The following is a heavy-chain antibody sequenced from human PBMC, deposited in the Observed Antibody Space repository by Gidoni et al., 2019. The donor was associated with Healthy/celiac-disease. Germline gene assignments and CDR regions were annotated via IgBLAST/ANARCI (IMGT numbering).Heavy chain of an antibody. CDR2: MKSDRSST. D-gene: IGHD5-12*01. J-gene: IGHJ5*02. CDR1: GFTFSSYW. CDR3: ARDPVEMATISCWFDP. V-gene: IGHV3-74*01. Sequence: EVQLVESGGGLVQPGGSLRLSCAASGFTFSSYWMHGVRQAPGKGLVWVSRMKSDRSSTSYADSVKGRFTISRDNAKTTLYLQMNSLRAEDTAVYYCARDPVEMATISCWFDPWGQGTLVTVSS.